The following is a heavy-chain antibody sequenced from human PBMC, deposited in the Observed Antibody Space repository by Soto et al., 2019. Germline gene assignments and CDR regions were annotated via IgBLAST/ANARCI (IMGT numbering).Heavy chain of an antibody. Sequence: ASETLSLTCTVSGASITTCDYYWGWVRQPPGKGLAWIGSICSTGTTYYNPSLKSRVTISVDTSRNQLSLRLSSVTAADTAMYYCARHRRETGTYAQPLDYWGRGTLVTVSS. J-gene: IGHJ4*02. CDR2: ICSTGTT. CDR3: ARHRRETGTYAQPLDY. CDR1: GASITTCDYY. V-gene: IGHV4-39*01. D-gene: IGHD1-1*01.